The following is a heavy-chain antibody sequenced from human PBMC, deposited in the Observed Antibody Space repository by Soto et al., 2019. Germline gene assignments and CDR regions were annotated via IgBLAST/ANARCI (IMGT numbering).Heavy chain of an antibody. CDR2: ISSSSSTI. J-gene: IGHJ6*03. CDR3: AGPNRSDFWSGYSYYYYYMDV. V-gene: IGHV3-48*01. D-gene: IGHD3-3*01. CDR1: GFTFSSYS. Sequence: HPGGSLRLSCAASGFTFSSYSMNWVRQAPGKGLEWVSYISSSSSTIYYADSVKGRFTISRDNAKNSLYLQMNSLRAEDTAVYYCAGPNRSDFWSGYSYYYYYMDVWGKGTTVTVSS.